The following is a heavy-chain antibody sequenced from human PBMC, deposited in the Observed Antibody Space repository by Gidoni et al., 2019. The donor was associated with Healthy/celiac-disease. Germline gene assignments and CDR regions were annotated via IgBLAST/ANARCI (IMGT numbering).Heavy chain of an antibody. Sequence: QVQLQQWGAGLLKPSETLSLTCAVYGGSFRGYYWRWIRQPPGKGLEWIGEINHSGSTNYNPSLKSRVTISVDTSKNQFSLKLSSVTAADTAVYYCARIGYSYGNPHGMDVWGQGTTVTVFS. V-gene: IGHV4-34*01. D-gene: IGHD5-18*01. CDR3: ARIGYSYGNPHGMDV. CDR2: INHSGST. J-gene: IGHJ6*02. CDR1: GGSFRGYY.